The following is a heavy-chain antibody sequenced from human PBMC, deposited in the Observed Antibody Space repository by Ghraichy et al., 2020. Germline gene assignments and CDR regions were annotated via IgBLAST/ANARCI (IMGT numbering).Heavy chain of an antibody. CDR2: ISSSSFI. CDR3: ARDDYTRDDSFFDY. J-gene: IGHJ4*02. D-gene: IGHD4-11*01. CDR1: GFSFSNYG. Sequence: GGSLRLSCATSGFSFSNYGMNWVRQAPGKGLEWVSSISSSSFIYHADSVKGRFTISRDNAKNSLYLQMNSLRANDTAVYYCARDDYTRDDSFFDYWGQGILVTVSS. V-gene: IGHV3-21*01.